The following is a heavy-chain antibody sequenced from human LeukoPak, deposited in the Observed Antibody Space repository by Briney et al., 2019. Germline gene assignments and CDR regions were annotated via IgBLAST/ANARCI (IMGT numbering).Heavy chain of an antibody. CDR2: ISYDGSNK. CDR1: GFTFSSYA. D-gene: IGHD5-18*01. CDR3: ARGVENTAMAFDI. Sequence: GGSLRLSCAASGFTFSSYAMHWVRQAPGKGLEWVAVISYDGSNKYYADSVKGRFTISRDNSKNTLYLQMNSLRAEDTAVYYCARGVENTAMAFDIWGQGTMVTVSS. V-gene: IGHV3-30-3*01. J-gene: IGHJ3*02.